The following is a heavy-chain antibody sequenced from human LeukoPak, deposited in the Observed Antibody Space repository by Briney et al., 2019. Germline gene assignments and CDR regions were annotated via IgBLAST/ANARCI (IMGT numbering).Heavy chain of an antibody. D-gene: IGHD5-18*01. CDR1: VGTLSSFA. J-gene: IGHJ4*02. V-gene: IGHV1-69*04. Sequence: ATVKVSCKSSVGTLSSFAVSCVPRAPGQGLEWRGRIIPILGIANYAKKFQGRVAITAVKSTSTAYMELSSLGSEDTAVYYCARAGYSYGPLDYWGQGTLVTVSS. CDR2: IIPILGIA. CDR3: ARAGYSYGPLDY.